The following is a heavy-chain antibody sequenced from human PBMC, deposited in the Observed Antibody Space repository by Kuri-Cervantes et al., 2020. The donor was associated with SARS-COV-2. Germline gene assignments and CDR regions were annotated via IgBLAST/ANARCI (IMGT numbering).Heavy chain of an antibody. Sequence: GSLRLSCTVSSDSITSYYWSWIRQPPGKGLEWIGYIYYSGSTNYNPSLKSRVTISVDTSKNQFSLKLSSVTAADTAVYYCARSFTVRGAYFDYWGRGTLVTVSS. CDR2: IYYSGST. D-gene: IGHD3-10*01. V-gene: IGHV4-59*01. CDR3: ARSFTVRGAYFDY. CDR1: SDSITSYY. J-gene: IGHJ4*02.